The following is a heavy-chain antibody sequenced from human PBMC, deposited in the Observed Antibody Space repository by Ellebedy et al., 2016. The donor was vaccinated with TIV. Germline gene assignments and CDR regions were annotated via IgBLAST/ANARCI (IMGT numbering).Heavy chain of an antibody. J-gene: IGHJ4*02. CDR2: IIPIFGTA. Sequence: SVKVSCXASGYTFTSYGISWVRQAPGQGLEWMGGIIPIFGTANYAQKFQGRVTITADESTSTAYMELSSLRSEDTAVYYCASGYDYIWGSYRLDYWGQGTLVTVSS. CDR1: GYTFTSYG. D-gene: IGHD3-16*02. CDR3: ASGYDYIWGSYRLDY. V-gene: IGHV1-69*13.